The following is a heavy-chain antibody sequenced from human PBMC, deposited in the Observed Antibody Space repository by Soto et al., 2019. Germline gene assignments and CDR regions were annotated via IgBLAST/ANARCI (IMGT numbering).Heavy chain of an antibody. J-gene: IGHJ6*02. D-gene: IGHD2-2*01. CDR2: ISGSGVST. CDR3: ARDLISTSCYECLGYYGMDV. CDR1: VFTFSSYA. Sequence: GVLRLSCAASVFTFSSYAMSWVRQAPGKGLEWVSAISGSGVSTYYADSVKGRFTISRDNSKNTLYLQMNSLRSEDTAVYYCARDLISTSCYECLGYYGMDVWGQGTTVTVSS. V-gene: IGHV3-23*01.